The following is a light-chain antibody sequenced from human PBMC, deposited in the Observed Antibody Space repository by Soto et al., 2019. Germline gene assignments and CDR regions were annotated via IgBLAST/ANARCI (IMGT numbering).Light chain of an antibody. CDR1: SSNIGNNY. J-gene: IGLJ3*02. V-gene: IGLV1-51*02. CDR3: GTWDSSLSAGV. CDR2: ENN. Sequence: QSVLTQPPSVSAAPGPKVTISCSGSSSNIGNNYVSWYQQPPGTAPKLLIYENNKRPSGIPDRFSGSKSGTSATLGITGLQTGDEADYYCGTWDSSLSAGVFGGGTKLTVL.